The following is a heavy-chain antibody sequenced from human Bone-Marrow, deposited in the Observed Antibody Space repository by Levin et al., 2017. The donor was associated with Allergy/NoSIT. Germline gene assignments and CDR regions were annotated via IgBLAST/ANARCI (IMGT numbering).Heavy chain of an antibody. V-gene: IGHV3-30-3*01. Sequence: GESLKISCAVSGFTLNNYVIQWVRQAPGKGLEWVALISSDGFNQQYIDSLDGRVEGRFTISRDVSENTVYLQMNSLTTDDTGVYYCAREAYSSGRGGTFDYWGQGTLVTVSS. CDR2: ISSDGFNQ. D-gene: IGHD6-19*01. CDR1: GFTLNNYV. J-gene: IGHJ4*02. CDR3: AREAYSSGRGGTFDY.